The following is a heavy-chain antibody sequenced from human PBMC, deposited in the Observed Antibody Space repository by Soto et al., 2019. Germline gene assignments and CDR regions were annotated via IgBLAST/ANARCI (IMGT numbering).Heavy chain of an antibody. Sequence: QITLKESGPALVKPTQTLTLTCTLSGFSVSRSGSSVGWIRQPPGKALEWLALTYWDDTQRYNPSLRRRLTTSEDTYKNQVVLSMTNMDPVDTATYFCAAQLTAAGYFDLWGRGTLVSVSS. CDR1: GFSVSRSGSS. D-gene: IGHD1-1*01. J-gene: IGHJ2*01. V-gene: IGHV2-5*02. CDR2: TYWDDTQ. CDR3: AAQLTAAGYFDL.